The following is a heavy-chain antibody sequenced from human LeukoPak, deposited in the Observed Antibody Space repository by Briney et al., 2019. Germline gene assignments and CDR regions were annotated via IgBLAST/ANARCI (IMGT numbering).Heavy chain of an antibody. CDR2: VSSSSSYI. CDR1: GFTFSSYS. V-gene: IGHV3-21*01. J-gene: IGHJ4*02. D-gene: IGHD3-22*01. CDR3: ARGSYDSSGIDY. Sequence: GGALRLSCAASGFTFSSYSMNWVRQAPGKGLEWVSSVSSSSSYIYYADSVKGRFTISRDNAKNSLYLQMNSLRAEDTAVYYCARGSYDSSGIDYWGQGTLVTVSS.